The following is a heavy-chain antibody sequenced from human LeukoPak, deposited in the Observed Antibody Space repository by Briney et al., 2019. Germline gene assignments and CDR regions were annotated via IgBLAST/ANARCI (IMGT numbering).Heavy chain of an antibody. CDR3: AKDRYFDWLFDY. D-gene: IGHD3-9*01. V-gene: IGHV3-23*01. CDR2: ISGTGGST. CDR1: GFTFSSYA. Sequence: GGSLRLSCAASGFTFSSYAMSWVRQAPGKGLEWVSAISGTGGSTYYADSVKGRFTISRDNSKNTLYLQMSSLRAEDTALYYCAKDRYFDWLFDYWGQGTLVTVSS. J-gene: IGHJ4*02.